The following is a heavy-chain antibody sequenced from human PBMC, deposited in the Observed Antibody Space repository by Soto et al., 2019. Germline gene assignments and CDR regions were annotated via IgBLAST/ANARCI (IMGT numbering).Heavy chain of an antibody. V-gene: IGHV3-21*01. Sequence: GGSLRLSCVASGSTFSRYSMNWVRQAPGKGLEWVSSISSTTNYIYYADSMKGRFTVSRDNAKNPVYLDMNSLSAEDTAVYYCASESEDLTSNFDYWGQETPVTASS. J-gene: IGHJ4*02. CDR3: ASESEDLTSNFDY. CDR2: ISSTTNYI. CDR1: GSTFSRYS.